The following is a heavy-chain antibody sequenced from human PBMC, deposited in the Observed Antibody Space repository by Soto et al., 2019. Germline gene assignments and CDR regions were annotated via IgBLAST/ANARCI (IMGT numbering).Heavy chain of an antibody. D-gene: IGHD3-22*01. CDR3: ARGPTDYDDNSANYFLDY. CDR2: ISTYNGNT. V-gene: IGHV1-18*01. Sequence: QVQLVQSGAEVKKPGASVKVSCKASGYTFITYGVSWVRQAPGQGLDWLGWISTYNGNTRYAERLQGRVTMTTDTTTNTAYMELGNLRSDDTAVYYCARGPTDYDDNSANYFLDYWGQGTLVTVSS. CDR1: GYTFITYG. J-gene: IGHJ4*02.